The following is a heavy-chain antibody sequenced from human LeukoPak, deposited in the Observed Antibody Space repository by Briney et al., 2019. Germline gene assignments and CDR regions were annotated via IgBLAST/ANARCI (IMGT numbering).Heavy chain of an antibody. Sequence: GGSLRLSCAASGFTFSGYWMHWVRQAPGKGLVWVSRINSDGSSTSYADSVKGRFTISRDNAKNTLYLQMNSLRAEDTAVYYCARDYYDSSGGRFDYWGQGTLVTVSS. CDR2: INSDGSST. CDR3: ARDYYDSSGGRFDY. D-gene: IGHD3-22*01. J-gene: IGHJ4*02. CDR1: GFTFSGYW. V-gene: IGHV3-74*01.